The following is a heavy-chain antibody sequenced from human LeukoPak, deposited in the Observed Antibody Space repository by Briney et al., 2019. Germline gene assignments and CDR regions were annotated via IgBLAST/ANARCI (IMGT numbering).Heavy chain of an antibody. CDR1: GGSISSSSHY. V-gene: IGHV4-39*07. CDR3: ARGGIYGSGSYYIYVY. Sequence: SETLSLTCTVSGGSISSSSHYWGWIRQPPGKGLEWIGNIFYKGDTYYNPSHKSRVTISVDTSKNQFSLKLSSVTAADTAVYYCARGGIYGSGSYYIYVYWGQGTLVTVSS. D-gene: IGHD3-10*01. J-gene: IGHJ4*02. CDR2: IFYKGDT.